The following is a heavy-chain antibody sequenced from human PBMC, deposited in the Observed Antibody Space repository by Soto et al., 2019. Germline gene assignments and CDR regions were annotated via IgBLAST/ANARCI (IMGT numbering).Heavy chain of an antibody. Sequence: GGSLRLSCAASGFTFSNAWMNWVRQAPGKGLEWVGRIKSKTDGGTTDYAAPVKGRFTILRDDSKNTLYLQMNSLKTEDTAVYYCITIVGVVTADYYYYGMDVWRQGPTVTVSS. V-gene: IGHV3-15*07. CDR1: GFTFSNAW. CDR2: IKSKTDGGTT. J-gene: IGHJ6*02. D-gene: IGHD3-3*01. CDR3: ITIVGVVTADYYYYGMDV.